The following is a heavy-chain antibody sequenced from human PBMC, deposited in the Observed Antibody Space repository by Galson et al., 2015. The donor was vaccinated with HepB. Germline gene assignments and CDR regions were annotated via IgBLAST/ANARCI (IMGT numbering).Heavy chain of an antibody. CDR3: ARATYYDSSGYYYNSFEY. CDR2: INPKSGGT. CDR1: GYTFTDYH. D-gene: IGHD3-22*01. V-gene: IGHV1-2*06. Sequence: SVKVSCKASGYTFTDYHMHWVRQAPGQGLEWMGRINPKSGGTSSAQKFQGRVTMTRDTSISTVYMELSSLRSDDTAVYYCARATYYDSSGYYYNSFEYWGQGTLVTVSS. J-gene: IGHJ4*02.